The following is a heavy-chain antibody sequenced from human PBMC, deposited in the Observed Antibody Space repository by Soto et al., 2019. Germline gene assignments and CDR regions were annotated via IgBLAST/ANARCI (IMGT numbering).Heavy chain of an antibody. CDR1: AFTFSDYY. V-gene: IGHV3-11*05. D-gene: IGHD6-13*01. Sequence: GGSLRLSGAASAFTFSDYYMTWIRQAPWRGLEWLSYIGGSGSSTNYADSVKGRFTISRDNAQNPLYLQMNSLRAEDTAVYYCARVDVITAAGNVDVCGQGTTVTV. CDR2: IGGSGSST. J-gene: IGHJ6*02. CDR3: ARVDVITAAGNVDV.